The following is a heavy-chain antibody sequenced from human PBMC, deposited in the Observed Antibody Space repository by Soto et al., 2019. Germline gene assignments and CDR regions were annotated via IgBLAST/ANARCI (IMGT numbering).Heavy chain of an antibody. V-gene: IGHV4-4*02. CDR1: GGSISSSNC. D-gene: IGHD3-16*01. J-gene: IGHJ5*02. CDR2: IYHSGST. CDR3: ARLRITFGEAALGS. Sequence: QVQLQESGPGLVKPSGTLSLTCAVSGGSISSSNCWSWVRQPPWKGLEWIGEIYHSGSTNYNPSLKSRVTISVDKSKKLFSLKLSSVTAADTAVYYCARLRITFGEAALGSWGKGTLVTVSS.